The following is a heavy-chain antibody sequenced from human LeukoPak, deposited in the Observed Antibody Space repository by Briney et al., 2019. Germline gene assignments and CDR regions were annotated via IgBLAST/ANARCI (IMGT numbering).Heavy chain of an antibody. CDR1: GYTFTSYY. V-gene: IGHV1-46*01. D-gene: IGHD6-19*01. CDR3: ARAVAGWYYFDY. Sequence: ASVKVSCKASGYTFTSYYTHWVRQAPGQGLEWMGIINPSGGSTSYAQRFQGRVTMTRDTSTSTVYMELSSLRSEDTAVYYCARAVAGWYYFDYWGQGTLVTVSS. CDR2: INPSGGST. J-gene: IGHJ4*02.